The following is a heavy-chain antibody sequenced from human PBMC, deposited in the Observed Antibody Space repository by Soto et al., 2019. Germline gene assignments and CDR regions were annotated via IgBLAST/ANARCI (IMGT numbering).Heavy chain of an antibody. Sequence: SLRLSCAASGFTFKNYAMHWVRQAPGKGLEWVAGISFDGSTAYHADSLKGRFTCSRDNSKNTVSLQMNSLRTEDTAVYYCARDRDSYDGLTAFYSPAFDYWGQGALVTVSS. CDR1: GFTFKNYA. J-gene: IGHJ4*02. D-gene: IGHD3-9*01. CDR2: ISFDGSTA. V-gene: IGHV3-30-3*01. CDR3: ARDRDSYDGLTAFYSPAFDY.